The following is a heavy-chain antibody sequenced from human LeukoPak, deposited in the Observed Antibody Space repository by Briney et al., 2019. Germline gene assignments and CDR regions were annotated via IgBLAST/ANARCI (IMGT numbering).Heavy chain of an antibody. Sequence: SETLSLTCTVSGGSISSSSYYWSWIRQPAGKGLEWIGRIYTSGSTNYNPSLKSRVTMSVDTSKNQFSLKLSSVTAADTAVYYCASYYYDSSGYLFDYWGQGTLVTVSS. CDR3: ASYYYDSSGYLFDY. D-gene: IGHD3-22*01. CDR1: GGSISSSSYY. CDR2: IYTSGST. J-gene: IGHJ4*02. V-gene: IGHV4-61*02.